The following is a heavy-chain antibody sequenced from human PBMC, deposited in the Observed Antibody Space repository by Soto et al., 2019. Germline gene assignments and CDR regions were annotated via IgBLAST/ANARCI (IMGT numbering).Heavy chain of an antibody. CDR2: IIPIFGTA. Sequence: SVKVSCKASGGTFSSYAISWVRQAPGQGLEWMGGIIPIFGTANYAQKFQGRVTITADESTSTAYMELSSLRSEDTAVYYCARVRGDYDYVWGSYRYYYFDYWGQGTLVTVSS. CDR1: GGTFSSYA. CDR3: ARVRGDYDYVWGSYRYYYFDY. J-gene: IGHJ4*02. V-gene: IGHV1-69*13. D-gene: IGHD3-16*02.